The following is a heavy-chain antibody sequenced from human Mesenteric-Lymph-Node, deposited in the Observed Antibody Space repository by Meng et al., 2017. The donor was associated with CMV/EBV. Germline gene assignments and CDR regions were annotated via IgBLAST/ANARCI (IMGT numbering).Heavy chain of an antibody. Sequence: ASVKVSCKASGYTFTSYDINWVRQATGQGLEWMGWMNPNSGNTGYAQKFQGRVTMTRNTSTSTAHLELSSLRSDDTAVYYCATNSGSARYYVNWGQGTMVTVSS. J-gene: IGHJ3*01. CDR2: MNPNSGNT. CDR3: ATNSGSARYYVN. CDR1: GYTFTSYD. D-gene: IGHD5-12*01. V-gene: IGHV1-8*01.